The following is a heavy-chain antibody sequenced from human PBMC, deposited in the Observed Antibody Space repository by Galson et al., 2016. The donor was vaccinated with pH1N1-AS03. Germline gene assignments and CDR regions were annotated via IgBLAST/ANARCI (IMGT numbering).Heavy chain of an antibody. V-gene: IGHV6-1*01. CDR1: GDSVSSNSAA. D-gene: IGHD3-10*01. J-gene: IGHJ3*01. Sequence: CAISGDSVSSNSAAWNWIGQSPSRGLEWLGRTYCRSRCYYDYAVSVKSRITIESDTSKNQFSLQLNSVTSEDTAVYYCARAAGRNGATCHATCESFDFWGQGTKVTVSS. CDR3: ARAAGRNGATCHATCESFDF. CDR2: TYCRSRCYY.